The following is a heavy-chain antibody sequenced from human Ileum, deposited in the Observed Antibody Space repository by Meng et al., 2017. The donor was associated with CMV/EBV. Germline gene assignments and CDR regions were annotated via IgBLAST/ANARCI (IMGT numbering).Heavy chain of an antibody. CDR3: ARNIFEDQMLPFDY. CDR2: TYYRSKWYN. Sequence: QVKLQQSGPGLVKPSQTLPLTCAISGDSVSSKSVTWNWIRQSPSRGLEWLGRTYYRSKWYNDYAVSVKSRITINPDTSRNHFFLQLSSVSPEDTAVYYCARNIFEDQMLPFDYWGQGTLVTVSS. D-gene: IGHD2-2*01. CDR1: GDSVSSKSVT. J-gene: IGHJ4*02. V-gene: IGHV6-1*01.